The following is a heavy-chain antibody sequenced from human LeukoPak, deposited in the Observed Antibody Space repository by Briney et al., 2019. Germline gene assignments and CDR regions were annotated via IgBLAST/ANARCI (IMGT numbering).Heavy chain of an antibody. Sequence: SETLSLTCTVSGGSISSGDYYWSWIRQPQGKGLEWIGYIYYSGSTYYNPSLKSRVTISVDTSKNQFSLKLSSVTAADTAVYYCARYWGYYDSSGYFVTPGYFDYWGQGTLVTVSS. D-gene: IGHD3-22*01. J-gene: IGHJ4*02. CDR1: GGSISSGDYY. CDR3: ARYWGYYDSSGYFVTPGYFDY. CDR2: IYYSGST. V-gene: IGHV4-30-4*08.